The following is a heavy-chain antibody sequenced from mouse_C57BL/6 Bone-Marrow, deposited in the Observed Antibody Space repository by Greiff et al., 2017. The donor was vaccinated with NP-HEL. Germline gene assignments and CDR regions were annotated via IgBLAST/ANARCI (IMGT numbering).Heavy chain of an antibody. CDR3: ARYDGSRNDAMGY. CDR2: IYPRCGNT. V-gene: IGHV1-81*01. J-gene: IGHJ4*01. D-gene: IGHD1-1*01. Sequence: QVQLKQSGAELARPGASVKLSCKASGYSFTSYGISWVKQRTGQGLEWIGEIYPRCGNTYYNETFQGKATLTADESSSTEYMELRSLTSEDSAIDFCARYDGSRNDAMGYWGQGTAATVTA. CDR1: GYSFTSYG.